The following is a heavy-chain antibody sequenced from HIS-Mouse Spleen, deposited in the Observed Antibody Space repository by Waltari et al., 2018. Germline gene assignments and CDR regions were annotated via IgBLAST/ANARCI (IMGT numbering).Heavy chain of an antibody. CDR1: GVTFSSHG. CDR2: RSYDGSKK. J-gene: IGHJ4*02. Sequence: QVQLVESGGGVVQPGRSLRRSCAASGVTFSSHGFHGVRQAPGKGLEWVAVRSYDGSKKYYADSVKGRFTISRDNSKNTLYLQMNSLRAEDTAVYYCAKASSGWLDYWGQGTLVTVSS. V-gene: IGHV3-30*18. CDR3: AKASSGWLDY. D-gene: IGHD6-19*01.